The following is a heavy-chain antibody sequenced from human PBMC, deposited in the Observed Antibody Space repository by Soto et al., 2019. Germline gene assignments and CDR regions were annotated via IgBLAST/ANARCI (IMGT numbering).Heavy chain of an antibody. CDR3: AKEADLDAFDI. CDR1: GFTFSNAW. D-gene: IGHD2-21*02. CDR2: INSDGGST. Sequence: GVSLRLSFAASGFTFSNAWMSLVRQAPGKGLVWVSRINSDGGSTYYADSVKGRFTISRDNSKNSLYLQMNSLRTEDTALYYCAKEADLDAFDIWGQGTMVTVSS. J-gene: IGHJ3*02. V-gene: IGHV3-43*02.